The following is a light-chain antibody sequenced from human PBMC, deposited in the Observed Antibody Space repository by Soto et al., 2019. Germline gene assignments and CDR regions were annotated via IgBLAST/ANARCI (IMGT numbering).Light chain of an antibody. CDR3: QQYGNSAWT. Sequence: EIVLTQSPGTLSLSPGERATLSCRASQNVRSPYLAWYQQKPGQAPRLLIYAASSRAAGIPDRFSGSGSGTDFTLTISRLEPEVFAVYYCQQYGNSAWTFGQGTKVEIK. J-gene: IGKJ1*01. CDR1: QNVRSPY. V-gene: IGKV3-20*01. CDR2: AAS.